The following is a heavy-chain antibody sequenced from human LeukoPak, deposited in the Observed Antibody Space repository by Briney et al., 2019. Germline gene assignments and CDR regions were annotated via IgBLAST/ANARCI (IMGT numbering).Heavy chain of an antibody. D-gene: IGHD1-7*01. J-gene: IGHJ6*03. CDR3: ARQYTGTNRNYYYYMDV. Sequence: PGDSDTRYSPSFQGQVTISADKSISTAYLQWSSLKASDTAMYYCARQYTGTNRNYYYYMDVWGKGTTVTVSS. CDR2: PGDSDT. V-gene: IGHV5-51*01.